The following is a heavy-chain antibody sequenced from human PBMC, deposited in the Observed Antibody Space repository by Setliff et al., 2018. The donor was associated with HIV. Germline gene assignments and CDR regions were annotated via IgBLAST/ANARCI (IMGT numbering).Heavy chain of an antibody. Sequence: ASVKVSCKASGYTFSRYGISWVRQAPGQGLEWMGWISGFNGKINYAENFQGRVTLTTDSSASTAHMELWSLTSDDTAVYYCARDLGGEHDYADPAYMDVWGKGTTVTVSS. J-gene: IGHJ6*03. CDR1: GYTFSRYG. V-gene: IGHV1-18*01. D-gene: IGHD4-17*01. CDR3: ARDLGGEHDYADPAYMDV. CDR2: ISGFNGKI.